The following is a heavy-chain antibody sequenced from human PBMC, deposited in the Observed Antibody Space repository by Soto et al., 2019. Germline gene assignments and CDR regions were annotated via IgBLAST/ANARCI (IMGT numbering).Heavy chain of an antibody. CDR3: ARDGWGSNWYFDL. CDR2: ISYDGKQT. J-gene: IGHJ2*01. CDR1: GVTFKDYG. Sequence: GGSLRLSCGAPGVTFKDYGMHWVRQAPGKGLEWVAVISYDGKQTYYADSVKGRFTISKDKSKRTLFLQMNSLRVDDTAVYYCARDGWGSNWYFDLWGQGTMVTVSS. V-gene: IGHV3-30*03. D-gene: IGHD3-16*01.